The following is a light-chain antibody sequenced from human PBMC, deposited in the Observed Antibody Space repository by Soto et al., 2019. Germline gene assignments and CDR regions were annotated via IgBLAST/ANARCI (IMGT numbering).Light chain of an antibody. J-gene: IGKJ1*01. V-gene: IGKV3-20*01. Sequence: EIVLTQSPDTLSLSPGERATLSCRASQSVSGSNLAWYQHKPGQGPRLLIYIASRRATGIPDRFSGSGSGTEFPLTISRLEPEDFEVYYCQQHGSGPWTFGQGTKVEIK. CDR1: QSVSGSN. CDR3: QQHGSGPWT. CDR2: IAS.